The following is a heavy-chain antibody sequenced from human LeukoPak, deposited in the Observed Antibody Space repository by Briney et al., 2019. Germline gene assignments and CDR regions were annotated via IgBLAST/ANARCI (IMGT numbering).Heavy chain of an antibody. CDR2: IDPNTGNP. Sequence: ASVKVSCKASGYTFTGYYMHWVRRAPGQGLEWMGWIDPNTGNPTYAQGFTGRFVFSLDTSVSTAYLQISSLKAEDTAVYYCARAYQRLGGLSFPDQWGQGTLVTVSS. CDR3: ARAYQRLGGLSFPDQ. V-gene: IGHV7-4-1*02. J-gene: IGHJ5*02. CDR1: GYTFTGYY. D-gene: IGHD3-16*02.